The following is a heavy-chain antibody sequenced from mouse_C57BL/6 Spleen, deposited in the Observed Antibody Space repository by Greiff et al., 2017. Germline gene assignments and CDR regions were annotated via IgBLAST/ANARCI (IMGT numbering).Heavy chain of an antibody. CDR1: GYTFTSYW. J-gene: IGHJ1*03. Sequence: QVQLQQPGAELVKPGASVKMSCKASGYTFTSYWITWVKQRPGQGLEWIGDIYPGSGSTNYNEKFKSKATLTVDTSSSTAYMQLSSLTSEDSAVXYCAREGGYDYDDYWYFDVWGTGTTVTVSA. CDR3: AREGGYDYDDYWYFDV. V-gene: IGHV1-55*01. D-gene: IGHD2-4*01. CDR2: IYPGSGST.